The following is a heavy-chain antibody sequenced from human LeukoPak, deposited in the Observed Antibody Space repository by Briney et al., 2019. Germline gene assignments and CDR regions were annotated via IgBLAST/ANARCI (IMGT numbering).Heavy chain of an antibody. CDR1: GGSISSSSYY. J-gene: IGHJ4*02. V-gene: IGHV4-39*02. CDR2: IYYSGST. D-gene: IGHD6-19*01. Sequence: PSDTLSLTCTVSGGSISSSSYYWGWIRQPPGKGLEWIGSIYYSGSTHYNPSLKSRVTISVDTSKNQFSLKLSSVTAADTAVYYCARERYSSGCPDYWGQGTLVTVSS. CDR3: ARERYSSGCPDY.